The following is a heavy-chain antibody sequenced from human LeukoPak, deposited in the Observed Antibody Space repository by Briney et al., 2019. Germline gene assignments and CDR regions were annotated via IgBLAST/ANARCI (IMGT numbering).Heavy chain of an antibody. CDR3: AKGLFSGYDKYLDS. D-gene: IGHD5-12*01. V-gene: IGHV3-21*04. CDR2: ISSTSSDI. J-gene: IGHJ4*02. Sequence: GGSLRLSCVASGFAFETYTMNGVRQAPGKGLEWVSFISSTSSDINYADSVRDRFTISRDNAKNSLFLQMDSLRVEDTAVYYCAKGLFSGYDKYLDSWGQGTLVTVSS. CDR1: GFAFETYT.